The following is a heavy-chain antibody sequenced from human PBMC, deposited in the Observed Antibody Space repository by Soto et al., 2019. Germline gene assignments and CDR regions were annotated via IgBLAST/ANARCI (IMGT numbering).Heavy chain of an antibody. CDR3: ARRDSFSSGRAFDI. V-gene: IGHV4-4*07. CDR1: GDSISNYY. CDR2: FYTSGGT. D-gene: IGHD6-6*01. Sequence: QVQLQESGPGLVKPSETLSLTCTVSGDSISNYYWSWLRQPAGKRLEWIGRFYTSGGTNFNPSFKSRFAMSVDTSTNRFFMALRSVTAADTAIYYCARRDSFSSGRAFDIWGQGVLVTVSS. J-gene: IGHJ4*02.